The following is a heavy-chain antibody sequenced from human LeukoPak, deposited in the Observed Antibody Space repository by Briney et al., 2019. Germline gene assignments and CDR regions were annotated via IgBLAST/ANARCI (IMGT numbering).Heavy chain of an antibody. CDR1: GFTFTTYW. CDR2: IKPDGGEK. V-gene: IGHV3-7*01. D-gene: IGHD6-13*01. CDR3: AKDRGKQQLPLEGY. Sequence: GGSLRLSCTASGFTFTTYWMSWVRQAPGKGLEWVANIKPDGGEKYYVDSVKGRFTISRDNAKNSVYLQMNSLRAEDTAVYYCAKDRGKQQLPLEGYWGQGTLVTVSS. J-gene: IGHJ4*02.